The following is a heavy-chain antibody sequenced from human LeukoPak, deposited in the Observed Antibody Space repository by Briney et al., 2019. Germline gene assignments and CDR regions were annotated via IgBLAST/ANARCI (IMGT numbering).Heavy chain of an antibody. Sequence: SETLSLTCAVYGGSFSGYYWSWIRQPPGKGLEWIGEINHSGSTNYNPSLKSRVTISVDTSKNQFSLKLSSVTAADTAVYYCARVGYSGSYFDYWGQGTLVTVSS. CDR3: ARVGYSGSYFDY. J-gene: IGHJ4*02. CDR2: INHSGST. D-gene: IGHD1-26*01. CDR1: GGSFSGYY. V-gene: IGHV4-34*01.